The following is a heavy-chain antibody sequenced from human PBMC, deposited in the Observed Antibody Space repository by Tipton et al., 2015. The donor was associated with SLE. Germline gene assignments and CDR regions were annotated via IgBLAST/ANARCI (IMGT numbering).Heavy chain of an antibody. CDR1: GVSMTGSY. Sequence: TLSLTCSVSGVSMTGSYWSWVRQAPGKGLEWVGYISYSGSTNYNPSLKSRATISVDTSKNQFSLRLTSVTAADTAVYYCARTLDTLDIWGQGTMVTVSS. CDR2: ISYSGST. V-gene: IGHV4-59*08. J-gene: IGHJ3*02. CDR3: ARTLDTLDI.